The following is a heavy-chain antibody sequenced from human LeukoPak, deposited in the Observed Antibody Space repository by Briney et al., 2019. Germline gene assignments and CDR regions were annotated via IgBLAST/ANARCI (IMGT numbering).Heavy chain of an antibody. D-gene: IGHD2-21*02. J-gene: IGHJ4*02. CDR2: ISYDGSNK. CDR3: AKDGVVTTAKYYFDY. CDR1: GFTFSSYG. V-gene: IGHV3-30*18. Sequence: PGGSLRLSCAASGFTFSSYGMHWVRQAPGKGLEWVAVISYDGSNKYYADSVKGRFTISRDNSKNTLYLQMNSLRAEDTAVYYCAKDGVVTTAKYYFDYWGQGTLVTVSS.